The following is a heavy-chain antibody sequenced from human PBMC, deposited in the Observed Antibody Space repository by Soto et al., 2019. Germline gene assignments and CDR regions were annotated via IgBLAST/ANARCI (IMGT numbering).Heavy chain of an antibody. D-gene: IGHD3-16*02. Sequence: ASVKVSCKASGYTFTSYGISWVRQAPGQGLEWMGWISAYNGNTNYAQKLQGRVTMTGNTSITTAYMELSSLRSEDTAVYYCVRGRVMITFGVVIVIDYWGQGSPVTVS. J-gene: IGHJ4*02. V-gene: IGHV1-18*01. CDR3: VRGRVMITFGVVIVIDY. CDR2: ISAYNGNT. CDR1: GYTFTSYG.